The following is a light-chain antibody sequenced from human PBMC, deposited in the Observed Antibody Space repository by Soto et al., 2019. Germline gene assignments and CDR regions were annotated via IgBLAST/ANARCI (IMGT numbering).Light chain of an antibody. CDR3: QQRSNWPLT. V-gene: IGKV3D-20*02. Sequence: TQSPSTLSASVGDRVTITCRASQSVSSSFVAWYQQKPGQAPRLLIYGASSRAAGIPDRFSGSGSGADFTLTISSLEPEDFAVYYCQQRSNWPLTFGGGTKVDIK. CDR1: QSVSSSF. J-gene: IGKJ4*01. CDR2: GAS.